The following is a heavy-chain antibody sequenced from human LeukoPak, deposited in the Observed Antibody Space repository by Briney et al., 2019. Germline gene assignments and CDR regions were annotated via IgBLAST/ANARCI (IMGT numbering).Heavy chain of an antibody. V-gene: IGHV3-15*01. Sequence: GGSLRLSCAASGFTFRDAGMSWVRQAPGKGLEWVGRIRSETDGGTTDYAAPVKGRFTISRDDSKSTVYLQMSSLKTEDTAVYFCAHRDTVMVRVDYWGLGTLVTVSS. J-gene: IGHJ4*02. CDR3: AHRDTVMVRVDY. D-gene: IGHD5-18*01. CDR1: GFTFRDAG. CDR2: IRSETDGGTT.